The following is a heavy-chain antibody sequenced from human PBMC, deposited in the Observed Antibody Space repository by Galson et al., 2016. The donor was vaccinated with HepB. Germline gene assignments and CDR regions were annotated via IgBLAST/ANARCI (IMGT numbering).Heavy chain of an antibody. CDR2: INPYSGDT. V-gene: IGHV1-2*02. J-gene: IGHJ4*02. D-gene: IGHD3-10*02. CDR3: ARHDVGGIDY. Sequence: SVKVSCKASGYPFSDFYIHWVRQAPGRRLEWMGWINPYSGDTNYGQNFQGRVSMTRDTSISTAYMELSRLNSDDTALYYCARHDVGGIDYWGQGTLVTVSS. CDR1: GYPFSDFY.